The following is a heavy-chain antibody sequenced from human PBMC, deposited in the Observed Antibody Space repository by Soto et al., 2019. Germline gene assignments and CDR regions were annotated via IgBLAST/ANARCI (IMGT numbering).Heavy chain of an antibody. D-gene: IGHD3-10*01. J-gene: IGHJ6*02. CDR3: GGGPDYRNNYYYGMDV. CDR2: ISGSGHNT. V-gene: IGHV3-23*01. Sequence: GGSLRLSCTASGFIFDSYAMSWVRQAPGKGLECISTISGSGHNTYYADSVKGRFTISRDSSKDTVYLQMNNLRADDTAVYFCGGGPDYRNNYYYGMDVWGQGTTVTVSS. CDR1: GFIFDSYA.